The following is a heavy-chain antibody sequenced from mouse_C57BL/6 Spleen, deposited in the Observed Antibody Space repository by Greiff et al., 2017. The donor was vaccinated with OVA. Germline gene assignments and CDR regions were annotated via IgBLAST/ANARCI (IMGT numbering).Heavy chain of an antibody. J-gene: IGHJ1*03. Sequence: QVTLKESGPGILQSSQTLSLTCSFSGFSLSTSGMGVSWIRQPSGKGLEWLAHIYWDDDKRYNPSLKSRLTISKDTSRNQVFLKITSVDTADTATYYCARRERDYYGSSYWYFDVWGTGTTVTVSS. D-gene: IGHD1-1*01. CDR3: ARRERDYYGSSYWYFDV. CDR2: IYWDDDK. CDR1: GFSLSTSGMG. V-gene: IGHV8-12*01.